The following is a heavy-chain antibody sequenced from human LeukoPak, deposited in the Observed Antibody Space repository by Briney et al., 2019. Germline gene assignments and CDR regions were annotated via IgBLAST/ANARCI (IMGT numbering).Heavy chain of an antibody. V-gene: IGHV1-18*01. CDR3: ASISYGDYSFDY. J-gene: IGHJ4*02. CDR1: GYTSTSYG. CDR2: ISAYNGNT. D-gene: IGHD4-17*01. Sequence: ASVKVSCKASGYTSTSYGISWVRQAPGQGLEWMGWISAYNGNTNYAQKVQGRVTMTTDTSTSTAYMELRSLRSDDTAVYYCASISYGDYSFDYWGQGTLVTVSS.